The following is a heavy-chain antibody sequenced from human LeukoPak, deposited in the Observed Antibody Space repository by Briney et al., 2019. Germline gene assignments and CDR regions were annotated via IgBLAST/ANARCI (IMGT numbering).Heavy chain of an antibody. CDR3: ARVDYHGGGYSY. J-gene: IGHJ4*02. D-gene: IGHD5-24*01. CDR1: GYSISSSNW. Sequence: PSETLSLTCTVSGYSISSSNWWSWVRQPPGKGLEWIGEIYHSGSTNYNPSLKNRVTISVDKSKNQFSLKLSSVTAADTAVYYCARVDYHGGGYSYWGQGTLVTVSS. V-gene: IGHV4-4*02. CDR2: IYHSGST.